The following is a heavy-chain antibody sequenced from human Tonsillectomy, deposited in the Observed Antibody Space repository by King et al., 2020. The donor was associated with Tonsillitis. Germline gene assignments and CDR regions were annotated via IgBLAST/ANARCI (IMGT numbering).Heavy chain of an antibody. Sequence: QLVQSGAEVKKPGASVKVSCKASGYTFTNYNMHWVRQAPGQGLEWMGIINPTGGSTSYAQKFQGRVTMTRDTSTSTVFMELSTLRSEDTAVYYCATEGEPYGVDVWGPGTTVTVSS. CDR1: GYTFTNYN. V-gene: IGHV1-46*01. D-gene: IGHD3-16*01. J-gene: IGHJ6*02. CDR2: INPTGGST. CDR3: ATEGEPYGVDV.